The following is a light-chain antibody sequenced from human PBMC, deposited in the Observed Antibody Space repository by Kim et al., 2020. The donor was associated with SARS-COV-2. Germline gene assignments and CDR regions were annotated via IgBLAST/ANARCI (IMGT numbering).Light chain of an antibody. Sequence: SPGERATLSCRASQIVDMMYFAWYQQKPGQAPRLLISAASSRATGVPDRFSGGGSGTDFTLTISRLEPEDFAVYYCQQYGSSPQTFGQGTKVDIK. CDR3: QQYGSSPQT. CDR2: AAS. CDR1: QIVDMMY. J-gene: IGKJ1*01. V-gene: IGKV3-20*01.